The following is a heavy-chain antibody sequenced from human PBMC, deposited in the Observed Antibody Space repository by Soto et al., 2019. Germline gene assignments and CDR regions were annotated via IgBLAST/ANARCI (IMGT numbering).Heavy chain of an antibody. Sequence: PGGSLRLSCAASGFTFINYWMHWVRQVPGKGVVWVSRIHPYGSSTSYADSVKCRFTISRDNSKNTLYLQMNSLRAEDTAVYYCARGARYPLFGYYGMDVWGQGTTVTVSS. J-gene: IGHJ6*02. D-gene: IGHD3-16*01. CDR1: GFTFINYW. CDR3: ARGARYPLFGYYGMDV. CDR2: IHPYGSST. V-gene: IGHV3-74*01.